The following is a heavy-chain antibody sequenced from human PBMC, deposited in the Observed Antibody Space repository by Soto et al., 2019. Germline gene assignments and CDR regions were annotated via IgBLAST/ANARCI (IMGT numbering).Heavy chain of an antibody. CDR3: AKQPIRYSGTNRLEP. CDR2: IYNSGST. CDR1: GGSISSSSYY. D-gene: IGHD5-12*01. Sequence: SETLSLTCTVPGGSISSSSYYWGWIRQPPGKGQEWIGSIYNSGSTYYNPSLKSRVTISVNTTKKQFSLKLSSVTAADTAVYFFAKQPIRYSGTNRLEPWGQVTRGTAS. J-gene: IGHJ5*02. V-gene: IGHV4-39*01.